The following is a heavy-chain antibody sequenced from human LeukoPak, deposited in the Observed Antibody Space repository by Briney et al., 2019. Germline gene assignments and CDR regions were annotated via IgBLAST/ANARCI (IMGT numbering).Heavy chain of an antibody. V-gene: IGHV3-43D*03. CDR3: AKDIDGSESYYRFDY. Sequence: GGSLRLSCAASGFTFDDYAMHWVRQAPGKGLEWVSLISWDGGSTYYADSVKGRFTISRDNSKNSLYLQMNSLRAEDTALYYCAKDIDGSESYYRFDYWGQGTLVTVPS. CDR2: ISWDGGST. CDR1: GFTFDDYA. J-gene: IGHJ4*02. D-gene: IGHD3-10*01.